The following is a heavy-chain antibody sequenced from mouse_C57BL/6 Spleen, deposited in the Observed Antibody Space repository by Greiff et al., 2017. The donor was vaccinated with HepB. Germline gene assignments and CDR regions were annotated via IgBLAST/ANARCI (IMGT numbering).Heavy chain of an antibody. V-gene: IGHV1-26*01. D-gene: IGHD1-1*01. CDR1: GYTFTDYY. CDR2: INPNNGGT. CDR3: ARVTTVVASPDY. Sequence: EVQLQQSGPELVKPGASVKISCKASGYTFTDYYMNWVKQSHGKSLEWIGDINPNNGGTSYNQKFKGKATLTVDKSSSTAYMELRSLTSEDSAVYYCARVTTVVASPDYWGQGTTLTVSS. J-gene: IGHJ2*01.